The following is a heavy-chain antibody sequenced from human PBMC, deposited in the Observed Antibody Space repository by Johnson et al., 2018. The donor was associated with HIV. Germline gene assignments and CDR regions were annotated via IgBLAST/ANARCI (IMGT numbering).Heavy chain of an antibody. V-gene: IGHV3-74*01. D-gene: IGHD1-26*01. Sequence: VQLVESGGGVVRPGGSLRLSCAASGFTFSSYWMHWVRQGPGKGLVWVSRINSDGSRTRYADSVKGRFTISRANSKNTLYLQMNSLRAEDTAVYYCATDVPSAPYYNAFDIWGQGTMVTVSS. J-gene: IGHJ3*02. CDR1: GFTFSSYW. CDR3: ATDVPSAPYYNAFDI. CDR2: INSDGSRT.